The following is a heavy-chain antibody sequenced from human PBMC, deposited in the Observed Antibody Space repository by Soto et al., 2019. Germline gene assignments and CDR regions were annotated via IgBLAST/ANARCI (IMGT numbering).Heavy chain of an antibody. D-gene: IGHD3-22*01. Sequence: PSETLSLTCTVSGGSISSSSYCWGWIRQPPGKGLEWIGSIYYSGSTYYNPSLKSRVTISVDTSKNQFSLKLSSVTAADTAVYYCARRGYYYDSSGYPSVWYWGQGTLVTVSS. CDR1: GGSISSSSYC. CDR3: ARRGYYYDSSGYPSVWY. V-gene: IGHV4-39*01. CDR2: IYYSGST. J-gene: IGHJ4*02.